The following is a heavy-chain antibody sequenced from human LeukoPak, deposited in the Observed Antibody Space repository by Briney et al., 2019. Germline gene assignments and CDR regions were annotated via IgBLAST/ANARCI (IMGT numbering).Heavy chain of an antibody. CDR1: GYTFTSYD. CDR2: MNPNSGNT. J-gene: IGHJ3*02. Sequence: ASVKVSCKASGYTFTSYDINWARQATGQGLEWMGWMNPNSGNTGYAQKFQGRVTITRNTSISTAYMELSSLRSEDTAVYYCARLRYYYDSKAFDIWGQGTMVTVSS. D-gene: IGHD3-22*01. V-gene: IGHV1-8*03. CDR3: ARLRYYYDSKAFDI.